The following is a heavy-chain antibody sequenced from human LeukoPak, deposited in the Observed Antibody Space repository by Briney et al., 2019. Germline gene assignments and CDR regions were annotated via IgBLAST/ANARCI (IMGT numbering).Heavy chain of an antibody. D-gene: IGHD4-11*01. CDR2: MYYSGTT. CDR1: GGSINNDDYY. V-gene: IGHV4-30-4*08. Sequence: PSETLSLTCTVSGGSINNDDYYWSWIRQPPGKGLEWIGYMYYSGTTSYNPSLKSRVTISLDTSKNHFSLKLNSVTAADTAEYYCARGVDRSVSFDYWGQGTLVTVSS. CDR3: ARGVDRSVSFDY. J-gene: IGHJ4*02.